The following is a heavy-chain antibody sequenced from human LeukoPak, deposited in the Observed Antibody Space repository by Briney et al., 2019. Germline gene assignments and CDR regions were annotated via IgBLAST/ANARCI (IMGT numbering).Heavy chain of an antibody. J-gene: IGHJ3*02. Sequence: ASETLCLTCTVSGGSMSSGGYYWSWIRQHPGKDLEWIGYIYYSGSTYYNPSLKSRVTISVDTSKNQFSLKLSSVTAADTAVYYCARDIAAAGSAFDIWGQGTMVTVSS. CDR1: GGSMSSGGYY. CDR3: ARDIAAAGSAFDI. D-gene: IGHD6-13*01. V-gene: IGHV4-31*03. CDR2: IYYSGST.